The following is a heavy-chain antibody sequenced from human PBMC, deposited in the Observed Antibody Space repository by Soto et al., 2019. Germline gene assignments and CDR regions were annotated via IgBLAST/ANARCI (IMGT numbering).Heavy chain of an antibody. J-gene: IGHJ4*02. CDR1: GDSVSSNSAA. CDR2: TYYRSKWYH. Sequence: AISGDSVSSNSAAWNWIRQSPSRGLEWLGRTYYRSKWYHDYALSVKSRISINPDTSKNQISLQLNSVTPEDTAVYYCTRASYSSRWYWYFDYWGQGSLVTVSS. V-gene: IGHV6-1*01. D-gene: IGHD6-13*01. CDR3: TRASYSSRWYWYFDY.